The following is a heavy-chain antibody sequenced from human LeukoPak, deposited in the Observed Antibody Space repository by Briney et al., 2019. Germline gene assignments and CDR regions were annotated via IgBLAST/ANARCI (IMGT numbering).Heavy chain of an antibody. CDR2: IYYSGST. J-gene: IGHJ4*02. Sequence: SETLSLTCTVSGGAISSSSYYWGWIRQPPGKRLEWIGTIYYSGSTYYNPSLKSRVTISVDTPKNQFSLKLNSLTAADSAVYYCARRGDYGDFYWGQGTLVTVSS. CDR1: GGAISSSSYY. CDR3: ARRGDYGDFY. V-gene: IGHV4-39*01. D-gene: IGHD4-17*01.